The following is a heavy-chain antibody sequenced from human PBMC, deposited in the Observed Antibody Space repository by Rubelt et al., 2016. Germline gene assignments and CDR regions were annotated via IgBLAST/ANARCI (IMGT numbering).Heavy chain of an antibody. CDR2: IDPSDSYT. J-gene: IGHJ6*03. V-gene: IGHV5-10-1*01. CDR3: ARRVGGLGSGWYGHYYYYYMDV. D-gene: IGHD6-19*01. Sequence: VRQMPGKGLEWMGRIDPSDSYTNYSPSFQGHVTISADKSISTAYLQWSSLKASDTAMYYCARRVGGLGSGWYGHYYYYYMDVWGKGTTVTVSS.